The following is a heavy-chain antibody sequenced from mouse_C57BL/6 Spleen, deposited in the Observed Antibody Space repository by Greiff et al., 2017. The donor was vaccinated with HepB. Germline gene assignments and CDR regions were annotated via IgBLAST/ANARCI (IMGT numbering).Heavy chain of an antibody. CDR1: GFTFSDFY. CDR2: SRNKANDYTT. D-gene: IGHD1-1*01. Sequence: EVMLVESGGGLVQSGRSLRLSCATSGFTFSDFYMEWVRQAPGKGLEWIAASRNKANDYTTEYSASVKGRFIVSRDTSQSILYLQMNALRAEDTAIYYCARGELRAMDYGGQGTSVTVSS. V-gene: IGHV7-1*01. J-gene: IGHJ4*01. CDR3: ARGELRAMDY.